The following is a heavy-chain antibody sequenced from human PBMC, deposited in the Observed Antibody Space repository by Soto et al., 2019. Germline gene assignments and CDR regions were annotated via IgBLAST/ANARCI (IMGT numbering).Heavy chain of an antibody. CDR3: ARGIYDILTGSKVYYYYYMDV. V-gene: IGHV3-53*04. D-gene: IGHD3-9*01. CDR1: GFTVSSNC. CDR2: IYSGGST. J-gene: IGHJ6*03. Sequence: GVSMRVSCAAAGFTVSSNCRSWVRQDPGKGLEWVSVIYSGGSTYYADSVKGRFTISRHNSKNTLYLQMNSLRAEDTAVYYCARGIYDILTGSKVYYYYYMDVWGKGTTVTVSS.